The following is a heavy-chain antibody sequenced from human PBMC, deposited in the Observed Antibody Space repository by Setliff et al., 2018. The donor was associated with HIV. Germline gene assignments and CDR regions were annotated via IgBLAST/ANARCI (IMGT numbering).Heavy chain of an antibody. D-gene: IGHD6-13*01. J-gene: IGHJ3*01. CDR2: IYPGDSDI. CDR3: ARRDGRSMNAFQI. CDR1: GYTFSTRW. V-gene: IGHV5-51*01. Sequence: PGESLKISCKTSGYTFSTRWIGWVRQRPGKGLEWLGIIYPGDSDIRCGPSFQSQVTISADKSITTAYLHIHNLKASDTATYYCARRDGRSMNAFQIWGPGTKVTVSS.